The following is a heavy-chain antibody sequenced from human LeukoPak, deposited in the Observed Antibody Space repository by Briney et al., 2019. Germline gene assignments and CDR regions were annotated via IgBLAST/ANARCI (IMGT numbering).Heavy chain of an antibody. CDR1: GFTFSSYA. J-gene: IGHJ4*02. CDR3: AKDLKWDLIDGFDY. Sequence: PGRSLRLSCAASGFTFSSYAMHWVRQAPGKGLEWVALISYDVSNKYYADSVKGRFTISRDNSKNTLYLQMNSLRAEDTAVYYCAKDLKWDLIDGFDYWGQGTLVTVSS. V-gene: IGHV3-30*18. D-gene: IGHD1-26*01. CDR2: ISYDVSNK.